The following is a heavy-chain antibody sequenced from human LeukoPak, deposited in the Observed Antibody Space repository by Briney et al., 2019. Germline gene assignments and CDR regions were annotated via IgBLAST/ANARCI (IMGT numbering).Heavy chain of an antibody. V-gene: IGHV1-69*04. CDR1: GGIFSSYA. Sequence: ASVKVSCKASGGIFSSYAISWVRQAPGQGPEWMGRIIPILGIANYAQKFQGRVTITADKSTSTAYMELSSLRSEDTAVYYCARESPGDFDYWGQGTLVTVSS. CDR2: IIPILGIA. J-gene: IGHJ4*02. D-gene: IGHD7-27*01. CDR3: ARESPGDFDY.